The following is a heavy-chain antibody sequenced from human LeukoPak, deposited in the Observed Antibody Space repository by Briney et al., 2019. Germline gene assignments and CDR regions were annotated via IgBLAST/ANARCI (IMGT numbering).Heavy chain of an antibody. CDR2: IDYDGGSG. CDR1: GFTLSSYE. CDR3: TRNSGWYGLS. J-gene: IGHJ1*01. V-gene: IGHV3-23*01. D-gene: IGHD6-19*01. Sequence: GGSLRLSCTVSGFTLSSYEMSWIRQAPGKGLEWVSSIDYDGGSGHYADSVKGRFTIARDNSNNTLFLHLNSLRREDTAVYYCTRNSGWYGLSWGQGTLVTVSS.